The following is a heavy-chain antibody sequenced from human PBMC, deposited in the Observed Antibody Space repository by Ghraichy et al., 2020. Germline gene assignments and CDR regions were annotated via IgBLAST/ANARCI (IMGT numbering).Heavy chain of an antibody. CDR2: IEHDGSER. CDR1: GFTFSNYW. D-gene: IGHD2-15*01. Sequence: SCSASGFTFSNYWMTWVRQAPGKGLEWVANIEHDGSERNYVDSVKGRFTISRDNAKNSLYLQLNSLRAEDTAVYFCARDLGYCSGGTCYSVFDYWGQGTLVTVSS. V-gene: IGHV3-7*01. CDR3: ARDLGYCSGGTCYSVFDY. J-gene: IGHJ4*02.